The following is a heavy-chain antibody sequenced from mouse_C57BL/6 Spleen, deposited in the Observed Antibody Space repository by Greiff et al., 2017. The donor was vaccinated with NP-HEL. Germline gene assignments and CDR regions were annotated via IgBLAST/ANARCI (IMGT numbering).Heavy chain of an antibody. V-gene: IGHV1-9*01. D-gene: IGHD1-1*01. CDR3: ARTSITTVVASHWYFDV. CDR1: GYTFTGYW. CDR2: IFPGSGST. J-gene: IGHJ1*03. Sequence: VQLQQSGAELMKPGASVKLSCKATGYTFTGYWIEWVKQRPGPGLEWIGEIFPGSGSTNYNENFKGKATFPADTSSNTAYMQLSRLTTEDSAIYYCARTSITTVVASHWYFDVWGTGTTVTVSS.